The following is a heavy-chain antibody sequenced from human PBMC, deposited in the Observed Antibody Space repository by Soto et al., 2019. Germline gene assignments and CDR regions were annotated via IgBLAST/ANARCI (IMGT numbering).Heavy chain of an antibody. CDR2: TYYRSKWYN. Sequence: PSQTLSLTCAISGDSVSSNSAAWNWIRQSPSRGLEWLGRTYYRSKWYNDYAVSVKSRITINPDTSKNQFSLQLNSVTPEDTAVYYCARGDYHDSSGYTKDAFDIWGQGTMVT. CDR3: ARGDYHDSSGYTKDAFDI. J-gene: IGHJ3*02. D-gene: IGHD3-22*01. CDR1: GDSVSSNSAA. V-gene: IGHV6-1*01.